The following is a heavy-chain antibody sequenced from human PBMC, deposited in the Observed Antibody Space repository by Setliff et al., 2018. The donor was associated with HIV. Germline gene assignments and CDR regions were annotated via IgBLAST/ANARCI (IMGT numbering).Heavy chain of an antibody. CDR2: INAGNGNT. V-gene: IGHV1-3*01. J-gene: IGHJ3*02. Sequence: AASVQVSCKASGYTFTDYTIHWVRQDPGQRLEWMGWINAGNGNTKYSQRFQGRVTITRDTSASTAYMELSSLRSEDTAMYYCANGYSSGWYLVTASDIWGQGTMVTVSS. CDR1: GYTFTDYT. CDR3: ANGYSSGWYLVTASDI. D-gene: IGHD6-19*01.